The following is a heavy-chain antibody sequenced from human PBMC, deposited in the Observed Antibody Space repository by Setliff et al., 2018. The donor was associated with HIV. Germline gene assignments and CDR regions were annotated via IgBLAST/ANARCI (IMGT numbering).Heavy chain of an antibody. CDR3: ARGAYRFDS. D-gene: IGHD2-2*01. V-gene: IGHV4-34*01. CDR2: IHHGGST. J-gene: IGHJ5*01. Sequence: SETLSLTCAVYGGSFTAYYWTWIRQPPGKGLEWIGEIHHGGSTNYMPSLKNRVTIPVDTSKNQFSLTLRSPTAADTAVYYCARGAYRFDSWGQGNLVTVS. CDR1: GGSFTAYY.